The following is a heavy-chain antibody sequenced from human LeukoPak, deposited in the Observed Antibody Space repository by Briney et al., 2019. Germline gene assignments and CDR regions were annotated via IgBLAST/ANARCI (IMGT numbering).Heavy chain of an antibody. D-gene: IGHD3-10*01. CDR2: ISSSSSYI. J-gene: IGHJ6*03. CDR1: GFTFSSYS. CDR3: ARGDLYYCGSGTRLYYYMDV. V-gene: IGHV3-21*01. Sequence: GGSLRLSCAASGFTFSSYSMNWVRQAPGKGLEWVSSISSSSSYIYYADSVKGRFTISRDNAKNSLYLQMNSLRAEDTAVYYCARGDLYYCGSGTRLYYYMDVWGKGTTVTVSS.